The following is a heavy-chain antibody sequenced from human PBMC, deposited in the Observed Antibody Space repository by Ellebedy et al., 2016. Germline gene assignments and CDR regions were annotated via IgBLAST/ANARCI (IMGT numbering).Heavy chain of an antibody. V-gene: IGHV4-39*01. CDR3: ASSDGYSYGYGAFDI. CDR2: IYYSGST. CDR1: GGSISSSSYY. J-gene: IGHJ3*02. D-gene: IGHD5-18*01. Sequence: SETLSLTCTVSGGSISSSSYYWGWIRQPPGKGLEWIGSIYYSGSTYYNPSLKSRVTISVDTSKNQFSLKLSSVTAADTAVYYCASSDGYSYGYGAFDIWGQGTMVTVSS.